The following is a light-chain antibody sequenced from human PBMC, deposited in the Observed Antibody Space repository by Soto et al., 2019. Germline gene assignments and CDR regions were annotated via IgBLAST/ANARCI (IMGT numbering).Light chain of an antibody. V-gene: IGKV3-11*01. CDR1: QSVSSY. J-gene: IGKJ4*01. Sequence: EIVSTQSPATLSLSPGERATLSCRASQSVSSYLAWYQQKRGQAPRLLIYDASNRATGIPARFSGSGSGTDFSLTISSLEPEDFAVYYCQQRSSWPLTFGGGTKVEIK. CDR2: DAS. CDR3: QQRSSWPLT.